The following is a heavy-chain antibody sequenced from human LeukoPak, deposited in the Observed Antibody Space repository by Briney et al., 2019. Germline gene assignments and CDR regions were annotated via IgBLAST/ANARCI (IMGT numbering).Heavy chain of an antibody. Sequence: PGGSLRLSCAASGFTFSSYAMSWVRQAPGKGLEWVSGVSGSGDSTYYADSVKGRFTISRDNSKNTLYLQMNSLRAEDTALYYCARESNMGDWGQGTLVTVSS. CDR3: ARESNMGD. J-gene: IGHJ4*02. D-gene: IGHD2/OR15-2a*01. V-gene: IGHV3-23*01. CDR1: GFTFSSYA. CDR2: VSGSGDST.